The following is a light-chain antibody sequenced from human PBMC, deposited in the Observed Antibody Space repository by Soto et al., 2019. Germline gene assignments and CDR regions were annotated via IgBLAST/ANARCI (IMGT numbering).Light chain of an antibody. CDR3: CSYAGSIPYV. J-gene: IGLJ1*01. V-gene: IGLV2-23*02. CDR1: SSDVGSYNL. CDR2: EVS. Sequence: QSALTQPASVSGSPGQSITIPCTGTSSDVGSYNLVSWYQQHPGKAPKLMIYEVSKRPSGVSNRFSGSKSGNTASLTISGLQAEDEADYYCCSYAGSIPYVFGTGTKVTVL.